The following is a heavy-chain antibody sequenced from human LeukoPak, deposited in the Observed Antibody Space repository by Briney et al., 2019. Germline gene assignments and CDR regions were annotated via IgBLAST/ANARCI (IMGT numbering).Heavy chain of an antibody. CDR2: IYYHGST. V-gene: IGHV4-61*01. CDR3: AREYSGFDY. D-gene: IGHD6-13*01. Sequence: SETLSLTCTVSGDPISGYGNYKWSWIRQPPGKGLEWIGYIYYHGSTNYNPSLKSRVTISVDTSKNQFSLKLSSVTAADTAVYYCAREYSGFDYWGQGTLVTVSS. J-gene: IGHJ4*02. CDR1: GDPISGYGNYK.